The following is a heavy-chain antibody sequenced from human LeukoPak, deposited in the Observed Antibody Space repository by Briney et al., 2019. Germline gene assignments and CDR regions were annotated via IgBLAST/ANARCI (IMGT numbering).Heavy chain of an antibody. CDR3: ARVIMGMFDP. CDR1: GFTFDDYG. CDR2: INWSGGST. V-gene: IGHV3-20*04. D-gene: IGHD2-8*01. Sequence: PGGSLRLSCAASGFTFDDYGMSWVRQAPGKGLEWVSGINWSGGSTGYADSVKGRFTISRDNAKNFLYLQMNSLRAEDTAFYYCARVIMGMFDPWGQGALVTVSS. J-gene: IGHJ5*02.